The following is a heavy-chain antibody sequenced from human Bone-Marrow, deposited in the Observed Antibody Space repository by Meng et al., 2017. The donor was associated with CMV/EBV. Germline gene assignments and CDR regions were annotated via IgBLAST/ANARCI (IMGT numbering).Heavy chain of an antibody. CDR2: IYYSGST. Sequence: GGSISSGDYYWSWIRQPPGKGLEWIGYIYYSGSTYYNPSLKSRVTISVDTSKNQFSLKLSSVTAADTAVYYCAGSAMVRRVSTPFDYWGQGTLVTVSS. V-gene: IGHV4-30-4*08. J-gene: IGHJ4*02. CDR3: AGSAMVRRVSTPFDY. CDR1: GGSISSGDYY. D-gene: IGHD3-10*01.